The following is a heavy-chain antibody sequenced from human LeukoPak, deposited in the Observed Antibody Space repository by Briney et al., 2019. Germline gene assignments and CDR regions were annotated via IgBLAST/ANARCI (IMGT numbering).Heavy chain of an antibody. V-gene: IGHV4-34*01. CDR1: GGSFSGYY. CDR3: ASGSGIAVAGTPHYYYYYGMDV. J-gene: IGHJ6*02. D-gene: IGHD6-19*01. Sequence: SETLSLTCAVYGGSFSGYYWSWIRQPPGKGLEWIGEINHSGSTNYNPSLKSRVTISVDTSKNQFSLKLSSVTAADTAVYYCASGSGIAVAGTPHYYYYYGMDVWGQGTTVTVSS. CDR2: INHSGST.